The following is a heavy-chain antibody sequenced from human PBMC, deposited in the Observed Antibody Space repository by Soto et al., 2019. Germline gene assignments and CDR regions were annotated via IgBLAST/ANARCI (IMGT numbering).Heavy chain of an antibody. CDR2: IYTGGSI. Sequence: SETLSLTCTVSGGSLSNYCWSWIRQPTGKGLEWIGRIYTGGSINYNPSLKSRVTMSVDTSKQQFSLKLTSVTAADTAVYYCARDLDSSGFSPDWFDPWGQGTLGTV. CDR3: ARDLDSSGFSPDWFDP. J-gene: IGHJ5*02. CDR1: GGSLSNYC. V-gene: IGHV4-4*07. D-gene: IGHD3-22*01.